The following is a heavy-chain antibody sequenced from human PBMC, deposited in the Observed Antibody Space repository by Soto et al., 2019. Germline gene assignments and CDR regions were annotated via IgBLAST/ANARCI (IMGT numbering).Heavy chain of an antibody. Sequence: PSETLSLTCTVSGGSISSYYWSWIRQPPGKGLEWMGYIYYSGSTNYNPSLKSRVTISVDTSKNQFSLKLSSVTAADTAVYYCARGIMLEWYGWGMDVWGQGTTVTVSS. CDR2: IYYSGST. J-gene: IGHJ6*02. CDR1: GGSISSYY. CDR3: ARGIMLEWYGWGMDV. V-gene: IGHV4-59*01. D-gene: IGHD3-3*01.